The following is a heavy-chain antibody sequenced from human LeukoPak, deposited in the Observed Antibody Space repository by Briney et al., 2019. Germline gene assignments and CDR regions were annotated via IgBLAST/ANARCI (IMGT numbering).Heavy chain of an antibody. Sequence: SETLSLTCTVSGGSISSYYWSWIRQPPGKGLEWIGYVYYSGSTNYNPSLKSRVTISVDTSKNQFSLKLSSVTAADTAVYYCARGNTDFDYWGQGTLVTVSS. CDR2: VYYSGST. V-gene: IGHV4-59*01. CDR3: ARGNTDFDY. D-gene: IGHD4-11*01. J-gene: IGHJ4*02. CDR1: GGSISSYY.